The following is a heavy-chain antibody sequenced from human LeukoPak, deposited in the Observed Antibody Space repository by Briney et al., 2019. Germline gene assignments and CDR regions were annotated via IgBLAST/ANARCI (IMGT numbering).Heavy chain of an antibody. D-gene: IGHD3-9*01. CDR3: ASGKARYFDSYYYYYGMDV. J-gene: IGHJ6*02. Sequence: SVKVSCKVSGGTFSSYAISWVRQAPGQGLEWMGRIIPILGIANYAQKFQGRVTITADKSTSTAYMELSSLRSEDTAVYYCASGKARYFDSYYYYYGMDVWGQGTTVTVSS. V-gene: IGHV1-69*04. CDR2: IIPILGIA. CDR1: GGTFSSYA.